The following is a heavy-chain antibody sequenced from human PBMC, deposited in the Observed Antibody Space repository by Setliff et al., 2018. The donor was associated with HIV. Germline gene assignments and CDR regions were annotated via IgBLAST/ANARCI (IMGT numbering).Heavy chain of an antibody. Sequence: ASVKVSCKASGYTFTSYAMHWVRQAPGQRLEWMGWINAGNGNTKYSQKFQGRVTITRDTSASTAYMELSSLRSEDTAVYYCARAAISTIFGVVKNPHNYYMDVWGKGTMVTVSS. CDR2: INAGNGNT. D-gene: IGHD3-3*01. J-gene: IGHJ6*03. V-gene: IGHV1-3*01. CDR3: ARAAISTIFGVVKNPHNYYMDV. CDR1: GYTFTSYA.